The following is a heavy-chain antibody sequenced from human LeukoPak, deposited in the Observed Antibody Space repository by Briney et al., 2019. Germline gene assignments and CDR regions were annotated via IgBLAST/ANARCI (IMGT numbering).Heavy chain of an antibody. CDR1: GVSISSGGYY. CDR3: ARAQPITIFGVVISSARPWFDP. V-gene: IGHV4-31*03. Sequence: PSETLSLTCTVSGVSISSGGYYWSWIRQHPGKGLEWIGYIYYSGSTYYNPSLKSRVTISVDTSKNQFSLKLSSVTAADTAVYYCARAQPITIFGVVISSARPWFDPWGQGTLVTVSS. D-gene: IGHD3-3*01. CDR2: IYYSGST. J-gene: IGHJ5*02.